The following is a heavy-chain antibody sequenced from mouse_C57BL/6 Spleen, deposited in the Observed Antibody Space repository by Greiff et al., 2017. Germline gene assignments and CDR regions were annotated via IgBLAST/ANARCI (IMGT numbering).Heavy chain of an antibody. Sequence: QVTLKVCGPGILQPSQTLSLTCSFSGFSLSTFGMGVGWIRQPSGKGLEWLAHIWWDDDKYYNPALKSRLTISKDTSKNQVFLMIANVDTADTATYYCARIGGTTVVDYYYAMDYWGQGTSVTVSS. J-gene: IGHJ4*01. CDR1: GFSLSTFGMG. D-gene: IGHD1-1*01. CDR3: ARIGGTTVVDYYYAMDY. V-gene: IGHV8-8*01. CDR2: IWWDDDK.